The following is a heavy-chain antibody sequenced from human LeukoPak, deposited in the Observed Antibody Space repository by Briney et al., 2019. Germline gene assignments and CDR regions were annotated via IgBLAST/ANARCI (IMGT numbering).Heavy chain of an antibody. CDR3: AKDALYYGSGPYYFDY. CDR2: ISGSGGST. V-gene: IGHV3-23*01. Sequence: PGGSLRLSCAASGFTFSTYAMHWVRQAPGKGLEWVSAISGSGGSTYYADSVRGRFTISRDNSKNTLYLQMNSLRAEDTAVYYCAKDALYYGSGPYYFDYWGQGTLVTVSS. D-gene: IGHD3-10*01. CDR1: GFTFSTYA. J-gene: IGHJ4*02.